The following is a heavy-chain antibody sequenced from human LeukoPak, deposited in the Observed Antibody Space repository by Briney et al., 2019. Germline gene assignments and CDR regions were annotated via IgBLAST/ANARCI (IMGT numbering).Heavy chain of an antibody. V-gene: IGHV3-15*01. CDR3: ARYYGDSGSQYYFDY. Sequence: PGGSLRLSCAASGFTFSDAWMSWVRQAPGKGLEWVGRIKSKTDGGTTDYAAPVKGRFTISRDDSKNTLYLQMNSLKIEDTAVYYCARYYGDSGSQYYFDYWGRGTLVTVSS. D-gene: IGHD3-22*01. CDR2: IKSKTDGGTT. CDR1: GFTFSDAW. J-gene: IGHJ4*02.